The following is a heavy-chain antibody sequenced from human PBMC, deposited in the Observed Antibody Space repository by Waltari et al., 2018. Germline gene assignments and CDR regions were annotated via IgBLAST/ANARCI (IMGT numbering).Heavy chain of an antibody. CDR2: LHHSGTT. J-gene: IGHJ4*02. V-gene: IGHV4-4*02. D-gene: IGHD2-2*01. CDR3: AGECAIGLFFDY. CDR1: G. Sequence: GWGWVRQWTEKGLEWIRYLHHSGTTHDTPSHQNRVTTSVDTPKTPFSLNISLVTAADTMVYYCAGECAIGLFFDYWGRGTLVTVSS.